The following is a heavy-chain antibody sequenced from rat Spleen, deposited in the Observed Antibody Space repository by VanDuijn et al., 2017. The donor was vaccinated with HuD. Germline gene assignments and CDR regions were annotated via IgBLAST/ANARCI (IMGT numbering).Heavy chain of an antibody. CDR3: TTGTF. J-gene: IGHJ2*01. V-gene: IGHV5-20*01. CDR1: GFTFSDYY. Sequence: EVQVVESGGGLVQPGRSMKLSCAASGFTFSDYYMAWVRQAPKKGLEWVTYINYDGGSTYYRDSVKGRFTISRDDAKSTLYLQMDSLRSEDTATYYCTTGTFWGQGVMVTVSS. CDR2: INYDGGST.